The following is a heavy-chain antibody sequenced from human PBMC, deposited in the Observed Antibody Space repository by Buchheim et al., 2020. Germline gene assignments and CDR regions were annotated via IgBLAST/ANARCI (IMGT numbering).Heavy chain of an antibody. CDR2: TNPNDGST. V-gene: IGHV1-46*01. D-gene: IGHD6-19*01. Sequence: QVQLVQSGAEVKKPGASAKVSCKTSGYAFTNYYLHWVRQAPGQGLEWMGITNPNDGSTSYPQKFQARVTMTRDTSTSTAYMELSNLRSDDTAVYYCARKTAVADIDYWGQGSL. CDR3: ARKTAVADIDY. CDR1: GYAFTNYY. J-gene: IGHJ4*02.